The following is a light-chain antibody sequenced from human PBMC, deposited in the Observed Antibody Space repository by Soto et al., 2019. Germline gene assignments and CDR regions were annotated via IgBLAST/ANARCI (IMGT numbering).Light chain of an antibody. CDR1: QSVSSSY. CDR3: QQHGSSPRT. CDR2: GAS. J-gene: IGKJ1*01. Sequence: EIVLTQSPGTLSLSPGERATLSCRASQSVSSSYLAWYQQKLGQAPRLLIYGASSRATGIPDRFSGSGSGTDFTLTISRLEPEDFEVYYCQQHGSSPRTFGQGTKVEVK. V-gene: IGKV3-20*01.